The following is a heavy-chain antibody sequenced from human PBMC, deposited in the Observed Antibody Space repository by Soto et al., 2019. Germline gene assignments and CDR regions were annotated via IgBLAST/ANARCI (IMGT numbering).Heavy chain of an antibody. CDR2: IYYSGST. J-gene: IGHJ4*02. CDR3: ASSNYGGWADY. CDR1: GGSISSGDYY. V-gene: IGHV4-30-4*01. D-gene: IGHD4-17*01. Sequence: QVQLQESGPGLVKPSQTLSLTCTVSGGSISSGDYYWRWIRQPPGKGLEWIGYIYYSGSTYYTPSHKSRITISVDTSKNQCSLTLSSVTAADTAVYYGASSNYGGWADYWGQGTLVTVSA.